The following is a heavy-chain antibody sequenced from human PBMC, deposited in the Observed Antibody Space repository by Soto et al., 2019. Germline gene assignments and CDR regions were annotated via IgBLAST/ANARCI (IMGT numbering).Heavy chain of an antibody. D-gene: IGHD6-13*01. CDR1: GFSLSTSGVG. Sequence: SGPTLVNPTQTLTLTCTFSGFSLSTSGVGVGWIRQPPGKAPEWLALIYWDDDKRYSPSLKSRLTITKDTSKNQVVLTMTNMDPVDTATYYCAHTPPIPPYSSRWYLDYWGQGTLVTVSS. CDR2: IYWDDDK. V-gene: IGHV2-5*02. J-gene: IGHJ4*02. CDR3: AHTPPIPPYSSRWYLDY.